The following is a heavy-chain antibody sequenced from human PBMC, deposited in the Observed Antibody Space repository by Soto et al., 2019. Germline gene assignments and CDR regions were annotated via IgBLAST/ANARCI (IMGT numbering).Heavy chain of an antibody. V-gene: IGHV3-23*01. CDR3: VRTSSY. D-gene: IGHD2-2*01. J-gene: IGHJ4*02. Sequence: EVQLLESGGGLVQPGGSLRLSCAASGFTFSSYAMSWVRQAPGKGLEWVSAIYGGGTTYYSDSVKGRFTISRDNSKNTVFLQMNSLRAEDTAVYYCVRTSSYWGQGTRVIVSS. CDR2: IYGGGTT. CDR1: GFTFSSYA.